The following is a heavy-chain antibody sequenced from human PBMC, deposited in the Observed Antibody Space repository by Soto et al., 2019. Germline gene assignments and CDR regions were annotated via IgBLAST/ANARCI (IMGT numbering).Heavy chain of an antibody. Sequence: GGSLRLSCAASGFSFSTTDMSWVRQAPGKGLEWVSTILDTGTTVFYADSVEGRFTVSRDNSHNTVSVQMNNLRPDDTAVYYCVKKSGWFNTWGQGTLVTVYS. CDR1: GFSFSTTD. V-gene: IGHV3-23*01. J-gene: IGHJ5*02. D-gene: IGHD3-10*01. CDR3: VKKSGWFNT. CDR2: ILDTGTTV.